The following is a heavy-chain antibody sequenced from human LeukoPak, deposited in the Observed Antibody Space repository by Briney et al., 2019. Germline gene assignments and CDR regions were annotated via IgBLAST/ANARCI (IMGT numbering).Heavy chain of an antibody. CDR2: INPNSGGT. J-gene: IGHJ4*02. CDR3: ARVPYYYDSSGYYGQEDY. CDR1: GYTFTGYY. V-gene: IGHV1-2*02. Sequence: ASVNVSCKASGYTFTGYYMHWVRQAPGQGLEWMGWINPNSGGTNYAQKFQGRVTMTRDTSISTAYMELSRLRSDDTAVYYCARVPYYYDSSGYYGQEDYWGQGTLVTVSS. D-gene: IGHD3-22*01.